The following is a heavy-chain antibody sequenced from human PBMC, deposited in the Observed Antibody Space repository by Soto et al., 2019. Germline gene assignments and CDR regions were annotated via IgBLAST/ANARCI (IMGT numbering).Heavy chain of an antibody. CDR2: ISSSSSTI. CDR1: GFTFSSYS. V-gene: IGHV3-48*01. CDR3: ASLMRIAVAGP. J-gene: IGHJ5*02. Sequence: GGSLRLSCAASGFTFSSYSMNWVRQAPGKGLEWVSYISSSSSTIYYADSVKGRFTISRDNAKNSLYLQMNSLRAEDTAVYYCASLMRIAVAGPWGQGTLVTVSS. D-gene: IGHD6-19*01.